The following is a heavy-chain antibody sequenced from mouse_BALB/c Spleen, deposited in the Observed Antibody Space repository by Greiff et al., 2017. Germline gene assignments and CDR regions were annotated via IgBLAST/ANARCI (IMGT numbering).Heavy chain of an antibody. V-gene: IGHV2-6-7*01. Sequence: QVQLKESGPGLVAPSQSLSITCTVSGFSLTGYGVNWVRQPPGKGLEWLGMIWGDGSTDYNSALKSRLSISKDNSKSQVFLKMNSLQTDDTARYYCARALYDGYYFDYWGQGTTLTVSS. CDR1: GFSLTGYG. CDR2: IWGDGST. J-gene: IGHJ2*01. D-gene: IGHD2-14*01. CDR3: ARALYDGYYFDY.